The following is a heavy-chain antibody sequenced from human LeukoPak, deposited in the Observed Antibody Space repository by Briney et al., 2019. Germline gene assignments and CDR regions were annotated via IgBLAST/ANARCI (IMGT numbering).Heavy chain of an antibody. CDR2: ISGSGDNT. J-gene: IGHJ4*02. CDR1: GFTSIAYA. Sequence: GGSLRLSCVGSGFTSIAYALTWARQAPGKGLEWVSGISGSGDNTYYADSVKGRFTISRDNSKNTLYVQVNSLGTEDTAAYYCAKGSYYDSSGSFYFDYWGQGTLVTVSS. D-gene: IGHD3-22*01. CDR3: AKGSYYDSSGSFYFDY. V-gene: IGHV3-23*01.